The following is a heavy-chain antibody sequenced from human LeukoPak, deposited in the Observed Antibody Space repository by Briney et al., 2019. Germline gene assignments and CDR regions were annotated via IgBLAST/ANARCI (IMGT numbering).Heavy chain of an antibody. Sequence: RGSLRLSCAASGFTFSSYALSWVRQAPGKGLEWDSAISGSGGTTYYADSVKGRFTSSRDNSKNTLYLQMNSLSAEKTAVYYCAKDVDVVAPNPLDYWGEGTLVTVSS. CDR3: AKDVDVVAPNPLDY. CDR2: ISGSGGTT. V-gene: IGHV3-23*01. D-gene: IGHD5-12*01. J-gene: IGHJ4*02. CDR1: GFTFSSYA.